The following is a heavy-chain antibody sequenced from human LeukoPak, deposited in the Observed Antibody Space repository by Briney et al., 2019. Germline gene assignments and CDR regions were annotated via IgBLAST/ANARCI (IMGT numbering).Heavy chain of an antibody. CDR1: GGTFSSYA. Sequence: ASVKVSCKASGGTFSSYATSWVRQAPGQGLEWMGGIIPIFGTANYAQKFQGRVTITTDESTSTAYMELSSLRSEDTAVYYCASGEAVAGTGYYFDYWGQGTLVTVSS. V-gene: IGHV1-69*05. D-gene: IGHD6-19*01. CDR3: ASGEAVAGTGYYFDY. J-gene: IGHJ4*02. CDR2: IIPIFGTA.